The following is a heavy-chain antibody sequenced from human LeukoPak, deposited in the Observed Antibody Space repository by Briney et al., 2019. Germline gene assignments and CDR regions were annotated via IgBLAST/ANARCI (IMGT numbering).Heavy chain of an antibody. Sequence: ASVTVSCKASGYTFTGYYIHWVRQAPGQGLEWMGWINPNSGGTNYAQKFQGRVTMTRDTSISTAYMELSRLRSDDTAVYYCARSGSYCSGGRCYLNWFDPWGQGTLVTVSS. D-gene: IGHD2-15*01. J-gene: IGHJ5*02. CDR3: ARSGSYCSGGRCYLNWFDP. CDR2: INPNSGGT. V-gene: IGHV1-2*02. CDR1: GYTFTGYY.